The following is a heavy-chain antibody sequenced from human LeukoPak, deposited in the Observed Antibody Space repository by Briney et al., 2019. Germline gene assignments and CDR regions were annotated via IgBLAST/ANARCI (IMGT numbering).Heavy chain of an antibody. V-gene: IGHV3-20*01. D-gene: IGHD1-26*01. CDR3: ARGSGSYPFDY. CDR1: GFTFDAYG. J-gene: IGHJ4*02. Sequence: GGSLRLSCAASGFTFDAYGMSWVRQAPGKGLEWVSGINWNGGSTGYADSVKGRFTISRDNAKNSLYLQMNSLRAEDTALYHCARGSGSYPFDYWGQGTLVTVSS. CDR2: INWNGGST.